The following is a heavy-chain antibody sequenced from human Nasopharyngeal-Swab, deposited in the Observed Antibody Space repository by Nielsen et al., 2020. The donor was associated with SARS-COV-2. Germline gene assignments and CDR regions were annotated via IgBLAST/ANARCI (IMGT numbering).Heavy chain of an antibody. V-gene: IGHV1-46*02. CDR2: IIPSGGST. D-gene: IGHD1-14*01. CDR1: GYPFNTYY. J-gene: IGHJ4*02. CDR3: ARSRGAGVLDY. Sequence: ASVKVSCKASGYPFNTYYMHWVRQAPGQGPEWMGLIIPSGGSTTYAQRLQGRVTMTRDTSTTTFYMELNSLRFEDTAMYYCARSRGAGVLDYWGQGSLVTVSS.